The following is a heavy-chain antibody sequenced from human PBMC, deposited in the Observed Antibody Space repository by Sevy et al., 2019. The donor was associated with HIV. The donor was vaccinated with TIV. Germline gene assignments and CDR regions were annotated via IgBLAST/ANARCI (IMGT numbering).Heavy chain of an antibody. CDR3: ARDPDPVPGVAFDV. CDR2: INQDGGQK. Sequence: GGSLRLSCVASGSSFGIHWMSWVRRAPGKGLEWVAKINQDGGQKYYVDSVKGRFTISRDNAKSSLYLQMNSLRVEDTALYYCARDPDPVPGVAFDVWGQGTMVTVSS. J-gene: IGHJ3*01. CDR1: GSSFGIHW. V-gene: IGHV3-7*01.